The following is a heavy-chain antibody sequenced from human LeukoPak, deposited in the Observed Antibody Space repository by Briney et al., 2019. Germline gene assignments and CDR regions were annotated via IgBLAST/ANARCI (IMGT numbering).Heavy chain of an antibody. J-gene: IGHJ4*02. Sequence: ASVKVSCKASGYTFTSYDINWVRQATGQGLEWMGWMNPNSGNTGYAQKFQGRVTMTRNISISTAYMELSSLRSEDTAVYYCARGYCSGGSCYQYYFDYWGQGTLVTVSS. V-gene: IGHV1-8*01. CDR3: ARGYCSGGSCYQYYFDY. CDR2: MNPNSGNT. CDR1: GYTFTSYD. D-gene: IGHD2-15*01.